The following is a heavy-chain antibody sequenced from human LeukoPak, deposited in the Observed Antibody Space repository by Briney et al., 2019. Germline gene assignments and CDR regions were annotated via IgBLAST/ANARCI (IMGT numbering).Heavy chain of an antibody. CDR1: GGSFSGYY. J-gene: IGHJ4*02. V-gene: IGHV4-34*01. CDR3: ARGGPWSYLAY. Sequence: KPSETLSLTRAVFGGSFSGYYWNWIRQPPGKGLEWIGQINPSRNTNYNPSLKSRVTISVDTSKNQFSLKLSSVTAADTAVYYCARGGPWSYLAYWGQGTLVTVSS. CDR2: INPSRNT. D-gene: IGHD3-3*01.